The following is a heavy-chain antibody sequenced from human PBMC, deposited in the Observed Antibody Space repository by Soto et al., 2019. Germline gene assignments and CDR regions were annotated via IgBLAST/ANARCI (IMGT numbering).Heavy chain of an antibody. Sequence: PSETLSLTCTVSGGSISSYYWSWIRQPPGKGLEWIGYIYYSGSTNYNPSLKSRVTISVDTSKNQFSLKLGSVTAADTAVYYCARDGTGYSSSWYWFDPWGQGTLVTVSS. CDR3: ARDGTGYSSSWYWFDP. J-gene: IGHJ5*02. CDR1: GGSISSYY. D-gene: IGHD6-13*01. V-gene: IGHV4-59*01. CDR2: IYYSGST.